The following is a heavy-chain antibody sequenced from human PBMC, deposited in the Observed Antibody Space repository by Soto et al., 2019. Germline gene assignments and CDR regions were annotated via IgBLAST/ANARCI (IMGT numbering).Heavy chain of an antibody. CDR2: ISCSGGST. V-gene: IGHV3-23*01. D-gene: IGHD3-3*01. Sequence: KGLEWVSAISCSGGSTYYAGSVKGRFTISRDNSKNTLYLQMNGLRAEDTAVYYCAKVPLALARSGYKYYFDYWGQGTLVTVSS. CDR3: AKVPLALARSGYKYYFDY. J-gene: IGHJ4*02.